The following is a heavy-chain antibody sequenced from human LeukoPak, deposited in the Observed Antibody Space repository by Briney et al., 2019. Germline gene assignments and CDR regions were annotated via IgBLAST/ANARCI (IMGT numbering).Heavy chain of an antibody. Sequence: GGSLRLSCAASGFTVSSNYMSWVRQAPGKGLEWVSVICSGGSTYYADSVKGRFTISRDNSKNTLYLQMNSLRAEDTAVYYCARDPPYYYDSSGYYDYWGQGTLVTVSS. CDR3: ARDPPYYYDSSGYYDY. CDR1: GFTVSSNY. D-gene: IGHD3-22*01. CDR2: ICSGGST. V-gene: IGHV3-53*01. J-gene: IGHJ4*02.